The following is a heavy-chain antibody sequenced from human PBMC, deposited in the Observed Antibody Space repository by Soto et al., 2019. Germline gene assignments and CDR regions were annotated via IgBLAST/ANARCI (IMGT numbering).Heavy chain of an antibody. V-gene: IGHV1-18*04. CDR3: ARGGNWNYVGAFDI. CDR1: GYIFTSYT. Sequence: QVQLVQSGPEVKKPGASVKLSCKASGYIFTSYTVTWVRQAPGQGLEWMGWVSAYTGETQYAQRFHGTFTMTTNTSTSTAYMEMRSLKSDDTAVYYCARGGNWNYVGAFDIWGQGTMVTVSS. J-gene: IGHJ3*02. D-gene: IGHD1-7*01. CDR2: VSAYTGET.